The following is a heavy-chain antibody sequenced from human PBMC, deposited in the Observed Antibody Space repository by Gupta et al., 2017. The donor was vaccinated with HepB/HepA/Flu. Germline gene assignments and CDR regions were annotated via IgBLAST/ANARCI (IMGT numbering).Heavy chain of an antibody. CDR3: ARYLGFVEAFDM. CDR1: GFTFDDYA. Sequence: EVQLVESGGGVVRPGGSLRLSCAASGFTFDDYAMSWVRQRPGKGLEWVSGINWSGATTGYADSVKGRFTVSRDNARNSLYLQMKSLRADDTALYYCARYLGFVEAFDMWGQGTVVTVS. V-gene: IGHV3-20*04. D-gene: IGHD7-27*01. CDR2: INWSGATT. J-gene: IGHJ3*02.